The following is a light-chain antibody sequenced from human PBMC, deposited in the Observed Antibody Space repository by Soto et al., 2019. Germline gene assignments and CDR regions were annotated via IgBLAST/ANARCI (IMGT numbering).Light chain of an antibody. CDR3: SSYTTSNTRQIV. CDR1: NSEVCGYNY. CDR2: DVS. J-gene: IGLJ1*01. V-gene: IGLV2-14*03. Sequence: SVLTQPASLSGAPGPSITISCPGTNSEVCGYNYVSWYQHHPGKAPKLMIFDVSNRPSGVSNRFSGSKSGNTASLTISGLQPEDEADYYCSSYTTSNTRQIVFGTGTKVTVL.